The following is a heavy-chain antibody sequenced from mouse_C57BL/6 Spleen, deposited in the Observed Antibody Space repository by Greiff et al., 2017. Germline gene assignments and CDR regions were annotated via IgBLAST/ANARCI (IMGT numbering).Heavy chain of an antibody. CDR2: ILPGSGST. CDR1: GYTFTGYW. V-gene: IGHV1-9*01. D-gene: IGHD1-1*01. CDR3: ARLDYYGSSYLYYFDY. Sequence: QVQLQQSGAELMKPGASVKLSCKATGYTFTGYWIEWVKQRPGHGLEWIGEILPGSGSTNYNEKFKGKATFTAYTSSNTAYMQLSSLTTEDSAIYYCARLDYYGSSYLYYFDYWGQGTTLTVSS. J-gene: IGHJ2*01.